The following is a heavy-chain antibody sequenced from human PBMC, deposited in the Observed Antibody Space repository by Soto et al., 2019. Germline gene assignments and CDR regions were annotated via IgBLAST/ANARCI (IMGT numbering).Heavy chain of an antibody. V-gene: IGHV4-30-4*01. Sequence: PSETLSLTCTVSGGSISSGDYYWSWIRQPPGKGLEWIGYIYYSGSTYYNPSLKSRVTISVDTSKNQFSLKLSSVTAADTAVYYCARDYYGSGSSSYWGQGPLVTVSS. D-gene: IGHD3-10*01. CDR3: ARDYYGSGSSSY. CDR2: IYYSGST. J-gene: IGHJ4*02. CDR1: GGSISSGDYY.